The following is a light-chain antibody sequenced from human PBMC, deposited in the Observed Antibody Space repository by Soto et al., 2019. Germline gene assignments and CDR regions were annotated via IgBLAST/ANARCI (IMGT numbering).Light chain of an antibody. CDR1: SSDVGGYNY. J-gene: IGLJ2*01. Sequence: QYVLTQPASVSGSPGQSITISCTGTSSDVGGYNYVSWYQQHPGKVPKLMIYEVFRRPSGISNRFSGSKSGNTASLTISGLQAEDEADYYCCSYTNTSTFVFGGGTKLTVL. CDR3: CSYTNTSTFV. V-gene: IGLV2-14*01. CDR2: EVF.